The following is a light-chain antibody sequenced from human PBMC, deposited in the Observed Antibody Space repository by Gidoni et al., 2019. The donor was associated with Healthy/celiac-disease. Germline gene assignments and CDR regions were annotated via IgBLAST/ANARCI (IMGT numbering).Light chain of an antibody. Sequence: QSALTQPAYVSGSPGQAITISCTGTSGDVCGYNYVSWYQPYPGKAPKLMIYEVSNRPSGVSNRFSGSRSGNTASLTISGLQAEDEAYYYCSSYTSSSTYVFGTGTTVPVL. J-gene: IGLJ1*01. CDR2: EVS. CDR1: SGDVCGYNY. V-gene: IGLV2-14*01. CDR3: SSYTSSSTYV.